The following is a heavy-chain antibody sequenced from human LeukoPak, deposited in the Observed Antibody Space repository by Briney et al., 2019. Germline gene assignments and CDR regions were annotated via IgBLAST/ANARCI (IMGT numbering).Heavy chain of an antibody. CDR3: ARHLDYASGGYFYPYFDD. Sequence: PSETVSLTCNVSGYSMRRYYWSWLRQPPGKVLEWIAYFSHSVTTNYNPSLKSRVIISVDTSNHQFSLTLRSVTAADTAVYYCARHLDYASGGYFYPYFDDWGQGTLVTVSS. CDR2: FSHSVTT. V-gene: IGHV4-59*08. J-gene: IGHJ4*02. CDR1: GYSMRRYY. D-gene: IGHD3-22*01.